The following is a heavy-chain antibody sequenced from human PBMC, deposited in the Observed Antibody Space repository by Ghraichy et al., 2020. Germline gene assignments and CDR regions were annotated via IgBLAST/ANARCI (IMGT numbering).Heavy chain of an antibody. Sequence: GESLNISCAASGFTFSSSWMSWVRQAPGKGLEWVANINSDGSAEYYVDSVRGRFTISRDNAKNSLYLQMNNLRVEDTAIYYCARAGSAGSVDYWGQGILVTVSS. CDR1: GFTFSSSW. CDR2: INSDGSAE. J-gene: IGHJ4*02. CDR3: ARAGSAGSVDY. V-gene: IGHV3-7*03. D-gene: IGHD3-10*01.